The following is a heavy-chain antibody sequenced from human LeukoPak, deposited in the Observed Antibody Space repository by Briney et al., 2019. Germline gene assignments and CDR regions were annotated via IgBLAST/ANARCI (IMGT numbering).Heavy chain of an antibody. D-gene: IGHD6-19*01. CDR2: INHSGST. CDR3: ARAGGLWQWLVAGGRNRAFDI. V-gene: IGHV4-34*01. CDR1: GGSFSGYY. Sequence: PSETLSLTCAVYGGSFSGYYWSWIRQPPGKGLEWIGEINHSGSTNYNPSLKSRVTISVDTSKNQFSLKLSSVTAADTAVYYCARAGGLWQWLVAGGRNRAFDIWGQGTMVTVSS. J-gene: IGHJ3*02.